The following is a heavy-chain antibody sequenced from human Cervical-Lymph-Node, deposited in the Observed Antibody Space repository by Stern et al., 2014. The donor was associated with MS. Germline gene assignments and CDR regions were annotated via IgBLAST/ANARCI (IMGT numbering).Heavy chain of an antibody. J-gene: IGHJ4*02. D-gene: IGHD1-26*01. Sequence: VQLVQSGVEVKKPGSSVKVSCKTSGDTFSSSGIRWVRQAPGQGLEWMGGIIPIFGTTQYAQRFQGRVTITADKVTNTVYMELTSLRFEDTAVYYCARDLGVGPTAYWGQGTLVTVSS. CDR2: IIPIFGTT. V-gene: IGHV1-69*06. CDR1: GDTFSSSG. CDR3: ARDLGVGPTAY.